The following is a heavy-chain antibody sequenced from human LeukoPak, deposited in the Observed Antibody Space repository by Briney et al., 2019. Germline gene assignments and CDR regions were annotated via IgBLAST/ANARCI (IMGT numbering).Heavy chain of an antibody. CDR2: IYYSGST. Sequence: SETLSLTCTVSGGSISSYYWSWIRQPPGKGLEWIGYIYYSGSTNYNPSLKSRVTISVDTSKNQFSLKLSSVTAADTAVYYCARHYYGSGFDPWGQGTLVTVSS. D-gene: IGHD3-10*01. CDR3: ARHYYGSGFDP. J-gene: IGHJ5*02. CDR1: GGSISSYY. V-gene: IGHV4-59*08.